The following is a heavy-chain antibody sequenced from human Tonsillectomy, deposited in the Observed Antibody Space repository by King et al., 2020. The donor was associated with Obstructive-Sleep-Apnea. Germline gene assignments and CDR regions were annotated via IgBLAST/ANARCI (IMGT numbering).Heavy chain of an antibody. V-gene: IGHV3-23*04. D-gene: IGHD3-3*01. Sequence: DVQLVESGGGLVQPGGSLRLSCVVSGFTFSNYAMSWVRQAPGKGLEWVSGISGSGGGTDYADSVEGRFTISRDNSKNTLYLQMNSLRAEDTAIYYCAKLHVLRFLDSGDYWGQGTLVTVSS. CDR2: ISGSGGGT. CDR3: AKLHVLRFLDSGDY. J-gene: IGHJ4*02. CDR1: GFTFSNYA.